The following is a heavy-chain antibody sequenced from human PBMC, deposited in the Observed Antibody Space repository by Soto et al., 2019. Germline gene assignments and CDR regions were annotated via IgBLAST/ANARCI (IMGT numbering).Heavy chain of an antibody. D-gene: IGHD3-3*01. CDR3: ARVEAGGDLFDS. J-gene: IGHJ4*02. CDR2: IYSTGST. CDR1: GGSITTGGYY. V-gene: IGHV4-31*03. Sequence: QVHLQESGPGLVKPSQTLSLTCTVSGGSITTGGYYWSWIRQHPGKGLEWSGYIYSTGSTYYNPFLESRLTISIDTSKNQFSLHLSSVSATDTAVYYCARVEAGGDLFDSWGQGILVTVSS.